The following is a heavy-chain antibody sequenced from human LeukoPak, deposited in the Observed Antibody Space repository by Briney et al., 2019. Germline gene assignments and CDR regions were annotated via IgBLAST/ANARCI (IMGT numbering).Heavy chain of an antibody. Sequence: SETLSLTCSVSGGPISNYYWSWIRQPPGKGLEWIGYIQYSGITKYNPSVQSRVAISLDTSRNQFSLKLNSVTATDTAVYYCARLDPLGLQIWAGGLDYWGQGTLVTVSS. J-gene: IGHJ4*02. CDR1: GGPISNYY. D-gene: IGHD5-18*01. CDR3: ARLDPLGLQIWAGGLDY. CDR2: IQYSGIT. V-gene: IGHV4-59*08.